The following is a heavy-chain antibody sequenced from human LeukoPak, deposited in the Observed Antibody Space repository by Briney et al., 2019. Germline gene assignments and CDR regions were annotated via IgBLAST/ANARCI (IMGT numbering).Heavy chain of an antibody. CDR2: ISNSGNTI. J-gene: IGHJ6*03. D-gene: IGHD2-2*01. CDR3: ARERCTSASCPHGIRFYYMDV. CDR1: EFIFSDYY. V-gene: IGHV3-11*01. Sequence: GGSLRLSCAASEFIFSDYYMAWIRQAPGKGLEWVSYISNSGNTIHYADSVRGRFTISRDNAKSSLFLQMNSLRAEDTAVYFCARERCTSASCPHGIRFYYMDVWGKGTTVTVSS.